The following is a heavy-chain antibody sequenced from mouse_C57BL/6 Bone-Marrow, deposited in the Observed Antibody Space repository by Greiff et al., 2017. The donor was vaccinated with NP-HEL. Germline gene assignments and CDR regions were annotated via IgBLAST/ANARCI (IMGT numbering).Heavy chain of an antibody. V-gene: IGHV1-82*01. CDR3: AAITTVFDY. Sequence: VKLMESGPELVKPGASVKISCKASGYAFSSSWMNWVKQRPGKGLEWIGRIYPGDGDTNYNGKFKGKATLTADKSSSTAYMQLSSLTSEDSAVYFCAAITTVFDYWGQGTTLTVSS. D-gene: IGHD1-1*01. J-gene: IGHJ2*01. CDR1: GYAFSSSW. CDR2: IYPGDGDT.